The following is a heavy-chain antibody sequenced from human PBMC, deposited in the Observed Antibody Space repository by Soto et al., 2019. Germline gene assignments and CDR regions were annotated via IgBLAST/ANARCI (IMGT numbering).Heavy chain of an antibody. V-gene: IGHV1-8*01. CDR1: GYTFTSYD. CDR2: MNPNSGNT. J-gene: IGHJ5*02. Sequence: ASVKVSCKASGYTFTSYDINWVRQATGQGLEWMGWMNPNSGNTGYAQKLQGRVTMTRNTSISTAYMELSSLRSEDTAVYYCARELFNGRDWFDPWGQGTLVTVSS. CDR3: ARELFNGRDWFDP. D-gene: IGHD2-8*01.